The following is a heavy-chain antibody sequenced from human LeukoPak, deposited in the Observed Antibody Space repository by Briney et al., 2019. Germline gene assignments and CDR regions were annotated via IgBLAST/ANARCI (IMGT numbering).Heavy chain of an antibody. CDR2: IIPSLGIA. J-gene: IGHJ3*02. Sequence: SVKVSCKASGGTFSSYAISWVRQAPGQGLEWMGRIIPSLGIAHYAQKFQGRVTITADESTSTAYMELSSLRSEDTAVYSCARRLPSRAPHRGGAFDIWGQGTMVTVSS. CDR1: GGTFSSYA. V-gene: IGHV1-69*04. CDR3: ARRLPSRAPHRGGAFDI. D-gene: IGHD6-6*01.